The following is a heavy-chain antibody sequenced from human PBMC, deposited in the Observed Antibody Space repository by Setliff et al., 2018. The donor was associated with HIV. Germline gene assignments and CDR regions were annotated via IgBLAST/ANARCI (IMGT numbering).Heavy chain of an antibody. J-gene: IGHJ3*02. CDR1: GGSVSGYY. CDR3: ARDRIEVLADSPHDGCDI. D-gene: IGHD3-22*01. CDR2: VHNSAGS. V-gene: IGHV4-4*07. Sequence: SETLSLTCAVSGGSVSGYYWSWIRQPAGRGLEWIGRVHNSAGSNYNPSLKSRVTMSVDTAKNQLSLKLTAVSAADTAVYYCARDRIEVLADSPHDGCDIWGRGIMVTVS.